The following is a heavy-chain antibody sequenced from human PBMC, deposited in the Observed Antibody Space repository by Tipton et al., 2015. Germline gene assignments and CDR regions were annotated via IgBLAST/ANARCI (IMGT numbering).Heavy chain of an antibody. CDR1: GGSIDSYY. Sequence: TLSLTCSVSGGSIDSYYWSWIRQPPGMRLEWIGYIDFRGSTEYNPSLKSRVSISVDTSKSQFSLKLTSVTAADTAMYYCARARGRHGGLLDSWGQGTLVIVSS. CDR2: IDFRGST. V-gene: IGHV4-59*01. CDR3: ARARGRHGGLLDS. D-gene: IGHD4-23*01. J-gene: IGHJ4*02.